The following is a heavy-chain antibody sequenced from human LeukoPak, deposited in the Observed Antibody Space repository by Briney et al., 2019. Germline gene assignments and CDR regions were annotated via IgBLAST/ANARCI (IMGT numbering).Heavy chain of an antibody. CDR1: GFTVSSNY. CDR3: AREGIAAVGPY. J-gene: IGHJ4*02. D-gene: IGHD6-13*01. Sequence: GGSLRLSCAASGFTVSSNYMSWVRQAPGKGLEWVSVIYSGGTTYYADSVKGRFTISRDNAKNSLYLQMNSLRAEDTAVYYCAREGIAAVGPYWGQGTLVTVSS. V-gene: IGHV3-66*01. CDR2: IYSGGTT.